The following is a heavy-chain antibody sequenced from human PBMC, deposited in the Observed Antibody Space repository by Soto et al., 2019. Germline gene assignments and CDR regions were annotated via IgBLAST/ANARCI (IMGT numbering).Heavy chain of an antibody. J-gene: IGHJ4*02. CDR3: ARTILRDVAMVNFDS. Sequence: SETLSLTCTVSGGSISGFYWSWIRLPPGKGLEWIGYIFYSGSTTIYNPSLRSRLTISVDTSKNQFSLKLSSVTAADTAVYFCARTILRDVAMVNFDSWGQGNLVTVSS. V-gene: IGHV4-59*01. CDR2: IFYSGST. CDR1: GGSISGFY. D-gene: IGHD5-18*01.